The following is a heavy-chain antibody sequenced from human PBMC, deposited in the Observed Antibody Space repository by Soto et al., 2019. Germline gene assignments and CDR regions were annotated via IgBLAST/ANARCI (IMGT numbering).Heavy chain of an antibody. D-gene: IGHD3-16*01. CDR2: ISGSGFTP. Sequence: WGSLRLSCSASGFTFNTYAIIFVRHSPFKGLEWVSGISGSGFTPYYADSVKGRFTISKDNSKNMVYLQLDSLRAEDTAVYYCAKNWGGIPRGYFDFWGLGTLVTVSS. CDR1: GFTFNTYA. V-gene: IGHV3-23*01. CDR3: AKNWGGIPRGYFDF. J-gene: IGHJ4*02.